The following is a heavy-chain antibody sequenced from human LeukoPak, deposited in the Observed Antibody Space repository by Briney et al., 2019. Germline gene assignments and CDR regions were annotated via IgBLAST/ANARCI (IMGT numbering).Heavy chain of an antibody. CDR3: ARTVEYSSSLTLDY. V-gene: IGHV2-5*02. D-gene: IGHD6-6*01. CDR1: GFSLSTSGVG. J-gene: IGHJ4*02. Sequence: SGPTLVKPTQTLTLTCTFSGFSLSTSGVGVGWIRQPPGKALEWLALIYWDDDKRYSPSLKSRLTITKDTSKNQVVLTMTNMDPVDTATYYCARTVEYSSSLTLDYWGQGTLVTVSS. CDR2: IYWDDDK.